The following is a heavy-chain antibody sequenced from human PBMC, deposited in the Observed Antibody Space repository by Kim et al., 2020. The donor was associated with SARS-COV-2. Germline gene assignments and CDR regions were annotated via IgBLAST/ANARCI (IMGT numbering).Heavy chain of an antibody. D-gene: IGHD2-21*01. CDR3: ARELLASTYAMDV. Sequence: GGSLRLSCGASGFTFSTYGMNWVRQAPGKGLEWVSPIGSSSSDIYYADSVKGRFTISRDNARNSLYLQMHSLRAEDTAVYYCARELLASTYAMDVWGQGTTVTVSS. J-gene: IGHJ6*02. V-gene: IGHV3-21*06. CDR1: GFTFSTYG. CDR2: IGSSSSDI.